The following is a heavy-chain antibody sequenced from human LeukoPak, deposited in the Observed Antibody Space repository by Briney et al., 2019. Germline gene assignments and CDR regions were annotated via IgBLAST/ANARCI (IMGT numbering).Heavy chain of an antibody. D-gene: IGHD3-10*02. Sequence: GGSLRLSCAASGFTFSTYAMTWVRQAPGKGLEWVSLISGTGGSTYYADSVKGRFTISRDNAKNSLYLQMNSLRAEDTAVYYCAELGITMIGGVWGKGTTVTISS. J-gene: IGHJ6*04. CDR3: AELGITMIGGV. V-gene: IGHV3-23*01. CDR1: GFTFSTYA. CDR2: ISGTGGST.